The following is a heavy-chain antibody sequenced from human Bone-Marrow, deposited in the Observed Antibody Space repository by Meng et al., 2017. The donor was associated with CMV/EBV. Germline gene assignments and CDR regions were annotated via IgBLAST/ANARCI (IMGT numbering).Heavy chain of an antibody. CDR3: ARPLESVGSGSSWFDP. CDR2: INPSGGST. D-gene: IGHD3-10*01. Sequence: ASVKVSCKASGYTFTSYYMHWVRQAPGQGLEWMGIINPSGGSTSYAQKFQGRVTMTRDTSISTAYMELSRLRSDDTAVYYCARPLESVGSGSSWFDPWGQGTLVTVPQ. J-gene: IGHJ5*02. CDR1: GYTFTSYY. V-gene: IGHV1-46*01.